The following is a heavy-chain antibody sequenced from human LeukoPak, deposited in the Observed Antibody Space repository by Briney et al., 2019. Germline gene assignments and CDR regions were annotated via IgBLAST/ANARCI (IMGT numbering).Heavy chain of an antibody. D-gene: IGHD3-10*02. CDR3: AELGISMVGGV. CDR1: GFTFSSYE. CDR2: ISSSGSTI. Sequence: GGSLRLSCAASGFTFSSYEMNWVRQAPGKGLEWVSYISSSGSTIYYADSVKGRFTISRDNAKNSLYLQMNSLRAEDTAVYYCAELGISMVGGVWGKRATVHNSS. V-gene: IGHV3-48*03. J-gene: IGHJ6*04.